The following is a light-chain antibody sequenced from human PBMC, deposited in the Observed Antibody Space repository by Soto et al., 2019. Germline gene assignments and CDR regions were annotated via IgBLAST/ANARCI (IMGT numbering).Light chain of an antibody. J-gene: IGKJ1*01. V-gene: IGKV4-1*01. CDR2: WAS. CDR3: QQYYSTPPT. CDR1: QSVLYRSNNKNY. Sequence: DIVMTQSPDSLAVSLGERATINCKSIQSVLYRSNNKNYLAWYQQKPGQPPKLLIYWASTRESGVPHRFSGSGSGTDFTLTISSLQAEDVAVYYCQQYYSTPPTFGQGTKVEIK.